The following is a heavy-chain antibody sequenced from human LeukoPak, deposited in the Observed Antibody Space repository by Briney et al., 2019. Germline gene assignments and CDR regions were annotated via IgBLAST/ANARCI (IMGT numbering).Heavy chain of an antibody. J-gene: IGHJ4*02. V-gene: IGHV4-61*02. CDR1: GGSISSGSYY. CDR2: IYTSGST. D-gene: IGHD3-22*01. Sequence: PSQTLSLTCTVSGGSISSGSYYWSWIRQPAGKGLEWIGRIYTSGSTNYNPSLKSRVTISVDTSKNQFSLKLSSVTAADTAVYYRARESGGYYYDSSGYYYAWGQGTLVTVSS. CDR3: ARESGGYYYDSSGYYYA.